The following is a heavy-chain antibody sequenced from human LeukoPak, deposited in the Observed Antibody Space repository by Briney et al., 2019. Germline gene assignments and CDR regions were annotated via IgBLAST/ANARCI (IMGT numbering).Heavy chain of an antibody. D-gene: IGHD5-12*01. CDR2: IKYDGSTS. J-gene: IGHJ4*02. CDR3: ARDPNSGYTDY. Sequence: GGSLRLSCEASGFTFTTYWIHWVRQGPGKGLVWVSRIKYDGSTSNYADSVKGRFTISRDNAKNTVYLQMNSLRAEDTAVYYCARDPNSGYTDYWGQGTLVTVSS. V-gene: IGHV3-74*01. CDR1: GFTFTTYW.